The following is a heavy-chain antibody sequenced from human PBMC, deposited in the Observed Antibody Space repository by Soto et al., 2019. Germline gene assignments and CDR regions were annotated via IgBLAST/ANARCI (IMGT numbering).Heavy chain of an antibody. J-gene: IGHJ6*02. CDR2: IIPSFGTA. CDR1: GGTFSIYA. V-gene: IGHV1-69*01. Sequence: QVQLVQSGAEVKKPGPSVKVSCKASGGTFSIYAISWVRQAPGQGLEWMGGIIPSFGTAKYAQKFQGRVTITADESTSTVYLELSSLRSEDTAMYYCARDVGGIAAYAMDVWGQGTTVTVSS. D-gene: IGHD6-25*01. CDR3: ARDVGGIAAYAMDV.